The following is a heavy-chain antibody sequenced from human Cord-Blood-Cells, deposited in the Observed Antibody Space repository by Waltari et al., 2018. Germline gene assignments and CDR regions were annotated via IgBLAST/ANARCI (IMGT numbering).Heavy chain of an antibody. D-gene: IGHD2-8*01. CDR3: ARRLQYMYVPYNWFDP. Sequence: QLQLQESGPGLVKPSATLSLTCPVSGGSISSSSYYWGWIRQPPGKGLEWIGSIYYSGSTYYNPSLKSRVTISVDTSKNQFSLKLSSVTAADTAVYYCARRLQYMYVPYNWFDPWGQGTLVTVSS. V-gene: IGHV4-39*01. CDR2: IYYSGST. J-gene: IGHJ5*02. CDR1: GGSISSSSYY.